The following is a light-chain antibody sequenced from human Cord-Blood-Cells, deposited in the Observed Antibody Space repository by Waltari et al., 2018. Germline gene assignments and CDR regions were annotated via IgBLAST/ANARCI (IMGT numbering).Light chain of an antibody. V-gene: IGLV3-1*01. J-gene: IGLJ1*01. CDR1: KLGDKS. CDR3: QAWDSSTYV. Sequence: SYELTQPPSVSVSPGQPASITCSGDKLGDKSACWYQQKPGQSPLLVIYQDSKRTSGIPERFSGSNSGNTATLTISGTQAMDEADYYCQAWDSSTYVFGTGTKVTVL. CDR2: QDS.